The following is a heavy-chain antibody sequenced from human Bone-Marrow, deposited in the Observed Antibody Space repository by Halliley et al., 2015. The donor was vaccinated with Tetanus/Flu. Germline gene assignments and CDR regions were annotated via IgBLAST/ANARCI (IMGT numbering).Heavy chain of an antibody. J-gene: IGHJ6*02. D-gene: IGHD3-10*01. Sequence: NWNGGSTGYGDSGKGRFTISRDNAKNSLYLQMNSLRAEDTALYYCAREGSLLGGEFSYYYGMDVWGQGTTVTVSS. V-gene: IGHV3-20*03. CDR2: NWNGGST. CDR3: AREGSLLGGEFSYYYGMDV.